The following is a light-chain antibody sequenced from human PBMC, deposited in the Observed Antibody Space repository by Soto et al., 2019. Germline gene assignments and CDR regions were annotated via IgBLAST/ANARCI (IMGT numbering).Light chain of an antibody. V-gene: IGKV3-20*01. CDR1: QSVNSGY. Sequence: EIVLTQSPGTLSLSPGERATLSCRASQSVNSGYLAWYQQKPGQAPRLLIYGASSRATGIPDRFSGSGSGTDFTLTIIRLEPEDFAVYYCQQYASSPALTFGGGTKVESK. J-gene: IGKJ4*01. CDR2: GAS. CDR3: QQYASSPALT.